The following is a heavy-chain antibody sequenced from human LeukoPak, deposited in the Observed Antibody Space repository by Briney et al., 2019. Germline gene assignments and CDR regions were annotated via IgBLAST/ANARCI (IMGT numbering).Heavy chain of an antibody. CDR3: ARAWSSSRVMDAFGI. CDR1: GFTFSSYW. J-gene: IGHJ3*02. Sequence: QTGGSLRLSCAASGFTFSSYWMSWVRQAPGKGLEGVANIKQDGSEKYYVDSVKGRFTISRDNAKNSLYLQMNSLRAEDTAVYYCARAWSSSRVMDAFGIWGQGTMVAVSS. V-gene: IGHV3-7*01. D-gene: IGHD6-6*01. CDR2: IKQDGSEK.